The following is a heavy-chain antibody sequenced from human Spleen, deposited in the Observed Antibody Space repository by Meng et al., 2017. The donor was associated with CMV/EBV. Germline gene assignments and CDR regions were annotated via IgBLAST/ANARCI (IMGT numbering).Heavy chain of an antibody. V-gene: IGHV3-11*01. CDR3: ARDIHDFWVRDGMDV. J-gene: IGHJ6*02. Sequence: GGSLRLSCAASGFTFSDHYMTWIRQAPGKGLEWLAYMSRTGTAIHYADSVKGRFTISRDNAKDSLDLQMNSLRVDDTAVYYCARDIHDFWVRDGMDVWGQGTTVTVSS. CDR2: MSRTGTAI. D-gene: IGHD3-3*01. CDR1: GFTFSDHY.